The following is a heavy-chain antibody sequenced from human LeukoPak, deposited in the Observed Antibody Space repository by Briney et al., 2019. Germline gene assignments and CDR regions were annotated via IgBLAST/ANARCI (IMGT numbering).Heavy chain of an antibody. CDR3: ARRRIVATLDY. V-gene: IGHV4-39*01. J-gene: IGHJ4*02. CDR1: GDSISSSSYY. Sequence: SETLSLTCTVAGDSISSSSYYWAWIRQPPGKGLEWIGSIFYSGTTFYNPALKSRVTISGDTSKNQFSLKLSSVTAADTAVYYCARRRIVATLDYWGQGTLVTVSS. CDR2: IFYSGTT. D-gene: IGHD5-12*01.